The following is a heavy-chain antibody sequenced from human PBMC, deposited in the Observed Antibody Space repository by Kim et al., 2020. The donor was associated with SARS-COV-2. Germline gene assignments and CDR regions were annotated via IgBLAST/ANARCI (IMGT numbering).Heavy chain of an antibody. CDR2: ISGSGSGT. CDR3: AKDFRVTTETTGGDGFNS. CDR1: GFPFTTYS. D-gene: IGHD4-17*01. J-gene: IGHJ5*02. Sequence: GGSLRLSCVASGFPFTTYSMNWVRQAPGKGLEWVSNISGSGSGTYYADSVKGRFTISRDNSKNTLYLQMNSLRVEDTAVYYCAKDFRVTTETTGGDGFNSWGQGTLVTVSS. V-gene: IGHV3-23*01.